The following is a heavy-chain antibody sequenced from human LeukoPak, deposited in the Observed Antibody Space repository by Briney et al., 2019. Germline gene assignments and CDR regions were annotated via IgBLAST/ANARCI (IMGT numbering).Heavy chain of an antibody. V-gene: IGHV3-30*02. J-gene: IGHJ4*02. CDR2: IRYDGSNK. D-gene: IGHD4-17*01. Sequence: GGSLRLSCAASGFTFSTYNMHWVRQAPGKGLEWVAFIRYDGSNKFHADSVKARFTISRDNSKNTLYLQMNRLRAKDTAVYYCAKDIDYGDYFYYFDYWGQGTLVTVSS. CDR1: GFTFSTYN. CDR3: AKDIDYGDYFYYFDY.